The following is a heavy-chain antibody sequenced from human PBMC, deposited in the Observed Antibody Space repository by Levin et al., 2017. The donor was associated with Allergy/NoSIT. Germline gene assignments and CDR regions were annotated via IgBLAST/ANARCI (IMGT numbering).Heavy chain of an antibody. D-gene: IGHD4-17*01. CDR2: INPSGGST. Sequence: GESLKISCKASGYTFTSYYMHWVRQAPGQGLEWMGIINPSGGSTSYAQKFQGRVTMTRDTSTSTVYMELSSLRSEDTAVYYCARDLSTVTSSESSYYYYYGMDVWGQGTTVTVSS. V-gene: IGHV1-46*01. CDR1: GYTFTSYY. J-gene: IGHJ6*02. CDR3: ARDLSTVTSSESSYYYYYGMDV.